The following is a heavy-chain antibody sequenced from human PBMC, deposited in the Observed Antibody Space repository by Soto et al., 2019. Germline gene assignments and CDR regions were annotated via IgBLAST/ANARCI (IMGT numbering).Heavy chain of an antibody. Sequence: QVQLVESGGGVVQPGTSLRLSCAASGFTFSNYGMHWVRQAPGKGLDCVASISSDGSSKYYADSVKGRFTISRDNSKNTLNLEMNSLRVEDTAVYYCAKVVEQQLVRCGRDCWCQGTLVTVSS. CDR2: ISSDGSSK. CDR3: AKVVEQQLVRCGRDC. D-gene: IGHD6-13*01. J-gene: IGHJ4*02. V-gene: IGHV3-30*18. CDR1: GFTFSNYG.